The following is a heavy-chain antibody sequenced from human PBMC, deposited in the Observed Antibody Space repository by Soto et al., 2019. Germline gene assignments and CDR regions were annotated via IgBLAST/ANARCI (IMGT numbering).Heavy chain of an antibody. CDR3: ARDIVVVPAYYGMDV. CDR1: GYTFTSYY. J-gene: IGHJ6*02. Sequence: ASVKVSCKASGYTFTSYYMHWVRQAPGQGLEWMGIINPSGGSTSYAQKFQGRVTMTRDTSTSTVYMELSSLRSEDTAVYYCARDIVVVPAYYGMDVWGQGTTVTVSS. V-gene: IGHV1-46*03. CDR2: INPSGGST. D-gene: IGHD2-2*01.